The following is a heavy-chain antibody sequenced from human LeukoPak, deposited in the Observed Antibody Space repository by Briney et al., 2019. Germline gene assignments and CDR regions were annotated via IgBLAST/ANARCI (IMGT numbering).Heavy chain of an antibody. D-gene: IGHD6-19*01. CDR3: ARVKVGYSSGWYAGYYYYYGMDV. CDR1: GDSFSSNSAA. CDR2: TYYRSKWYN. V-gene: IGHV6-1*01. Sequence: SQTLSLTCAISGDSFSSNSAAWNWIRQSPSRGLEWLGRTYYRSKWYNDYAVSVKSRITINPDTSKNQFSLQLNSVTPEDTAVYYCARVKVGYSSGWYAGYYYYYGMDVWGQGTTVTVSS. J-gene: IGHJ6*02.